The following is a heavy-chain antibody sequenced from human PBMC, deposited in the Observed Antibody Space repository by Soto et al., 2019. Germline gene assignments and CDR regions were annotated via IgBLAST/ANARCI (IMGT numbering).Heavy chain of an antibody. CDR2: INHSGST. Sequence: PSETLSLTCAVYGGSFSGYYWSCISQHPGKGLEWIVEINHSGSTNYNPSLKSRVTISVDTSKNQFSLKLSSVTAADTAVYYCAREGYDILTGYAYYYYYCMDVWGRGTTVT. CDR3: AREGYDILTGYAYYYYYCMDV. V-gene: IGHV4-34*01. J-gene: IGHJ6*02. CDR1: GGSFSGYY. D-gene: IGHD3-9*01.